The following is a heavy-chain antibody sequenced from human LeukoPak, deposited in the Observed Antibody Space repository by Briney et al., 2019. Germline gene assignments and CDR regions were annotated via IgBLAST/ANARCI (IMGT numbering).Heavy chain of an antibody. D-gene: IGHD4-11*01. CDR3: AKSLERAYSNALWGMDV. J-gene: IGHJ6*04. CDR1: RFTFSSYV. Sequence: GRSLRLSCAASRFTFSSYVIHWVRQAPGKGLEWVPFISYDGSTKYFLDSVRGRFTISRDNSKNTLYLQMSSLRPEDTAVYYCAKSLERAYSNALWGMDVWGKGTTVTVSS. V-gene: IGHV3-30*18. CDR2: ISYDGSTK.